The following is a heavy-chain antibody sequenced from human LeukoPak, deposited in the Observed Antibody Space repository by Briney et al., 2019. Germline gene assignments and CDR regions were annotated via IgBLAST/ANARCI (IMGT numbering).Heavy chain of an antibody. CDR1: GFTFSNYW. J-gene: IGHJ4*02. Sequence: GGSLRLSCTTSGFTFSNYWMSWVRQAPGKGLEGVANINQDAGEKYYVDSVKGRFTISRDNDTNSMYLQMNSLRAEDTAVYYCARAPIVVVTTRRPTYFDYRGPGTLVTVSS. V-gene: IGHV3-7*01. CDR3: ARAPIVVVTTRRPTYFDY. CDR2: INQDAGEK. D-gene: IGHD2-2*01.